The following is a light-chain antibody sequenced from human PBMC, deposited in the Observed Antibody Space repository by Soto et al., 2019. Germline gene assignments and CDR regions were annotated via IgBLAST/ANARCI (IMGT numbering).Light chain of an antibody. CDR3: QQYYSTPQT. V-gene: IGKV2-28*01. CDR2: WAS. J-gene: IGKJ1*01. Sequence: DIVMTQSPLSLPVTPGEPASISCRSSQSLLHSNGYNYLDWYLQKPGQSPKLLIYWASTRESGVPDRFSGSGSGTDFTLTISSLQAEDVAVYYCQQYYSTPQTFGQGTKVDIK. CDR1: QSLLHSNGYNY.